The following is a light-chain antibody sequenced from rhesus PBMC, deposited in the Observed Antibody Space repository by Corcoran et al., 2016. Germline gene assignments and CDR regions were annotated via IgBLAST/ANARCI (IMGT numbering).Light chain of an antibody. V-gene: IGKV1-69*01. CDR2: GAS. J-gene: IGKJ1*01. CDR1: QGISNW. CDR3: QQHNNSPWT. Sequence: DIQMTQSPSSLSASVGDRVTITCRASQGISNWLAWYQQKPGKAPKLLIYGASNLEAWVPSRFSGSGSGTDVTLTISSLQPEDIATYYCQQHNNSPWTFGQGTKVDIK.